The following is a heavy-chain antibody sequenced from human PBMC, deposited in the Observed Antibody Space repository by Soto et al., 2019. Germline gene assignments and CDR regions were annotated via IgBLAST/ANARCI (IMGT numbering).Heavy chain of an antibody. V-gene: IGHV6-1*01. J-gene: IGHJ6*03. D-gene: IGHD2-2*01. CDR1: GDSVSSNSAA. CDR2: TYYRSKWYN. Sequence: PSQTLSLTCAISGDSVSSNSAAWNWIRQSPSRGLEWLGRTYYRSKWYNDYAVSVKSRITINPDTSKNQFSLQLNSVTPEDTAVYYCAREGGSQLRNNYYYYYMDVWGKGTTVTVSS. CDR3: AREGGSQLRNNYYYYYMDV.